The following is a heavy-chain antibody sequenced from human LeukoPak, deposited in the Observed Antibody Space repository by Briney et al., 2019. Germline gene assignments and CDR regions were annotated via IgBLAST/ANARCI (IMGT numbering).Heavy chain of an antibody. Sequence: ASVKVSCKASGYTFTSYGISWVRQAPGQGLEWMGWISAYNGNTNYAQKLQGRVTMTTDTSTSTAYMELRSLRSDDTGVYYCTTALNFDILTGLYQPIAAFDVWGQGTLVTVSS. CDR1: GYTFTSYG. J-gene: IGHJ3*01. CDR2: ISAYNGNT. D-gene: IGHD3-9*01. V-gene: IGHV1-18*01. CDR3: TTALNFDILTGLYQPIAAFDV.